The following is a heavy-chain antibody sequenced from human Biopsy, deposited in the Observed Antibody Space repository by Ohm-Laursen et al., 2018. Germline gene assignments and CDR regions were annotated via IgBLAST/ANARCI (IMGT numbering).Heavy chain of an antibody. CDR1: GDSISSYY. D-gene: IGHD3-22*01. CDR2: VYYTGST. J-gene: IGHJ2*01. CDR3: ARDRGYYSDRTVPGYFDL. V-gene: IGHV4-59*01. Sequence: GTLSLTYTVSGDSISSYYWSWIRQPPGKGLEWIGYVYYTGSTDYNPSLQSRVTISVDTSKNHFSLRLRSVTPADTAIYYCARDRGYYSDRTVPGYFDLWGRGTLVTVSS.